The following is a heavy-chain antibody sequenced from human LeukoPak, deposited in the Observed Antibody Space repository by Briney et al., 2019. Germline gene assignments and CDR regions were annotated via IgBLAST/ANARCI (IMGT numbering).Heavy chain of an antibody. CDR3: ATLNLSYSSSWNDDY. D-gene: IGHD6-13*01. V-gene: IGHV4-59*08. CDR1: GGSISSYY. CDR2: IYYSGST. Sequence: SETLSLTCTVSGGSISSYYRSWIRQPPGKGLEWIGYIYYSGSTNYNPSLKSRVTISVDTSKNQFSLKLSSVTAADTAVYYCATLNLSYSSSWNDDYWGQGTLVTVSS. J-gene: IGHJ4*02.